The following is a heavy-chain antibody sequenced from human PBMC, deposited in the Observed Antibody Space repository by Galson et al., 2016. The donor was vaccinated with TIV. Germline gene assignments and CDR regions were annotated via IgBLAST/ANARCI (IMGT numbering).Heavy chain of an antibody. CDR3: ARVVGTVITQKSFDF. J-gene: IGHJ4*02. CDR2: ISGYNDNT. D-gene: IGHD4-23*01. V-gene: IGHV1-18*01. Sequence: SVKVSCKASGGIFNNYAISWVRQAPGQGLEWMGWISGYNDNTNYTLKFQGRLTMTTDTYTSTSYMELRSLRSDDTAVYYCARVVGTVITQKSFDFWGQGTPVIVSS. CDR1: GGIFNNYA.